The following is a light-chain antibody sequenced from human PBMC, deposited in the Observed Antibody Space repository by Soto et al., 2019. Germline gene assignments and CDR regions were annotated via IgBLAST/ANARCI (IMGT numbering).Light chain of an antibody. CDR3: SSYTSSFTLGGV. J-gene: IGLJ2*01. V-gene: IGLV2-14*01. CDR2: EVS. CDR1: SSDVGGFNY. Sequence: QSALTQPASVSGSPGQSITISCTGTSSDVGGFNYVSWYQQHPGKAPKLMIYEVSNRPSGISNRFSGSKSGNTASLTISGLQAEDDADYYCSSYTSSFTLGGVFGGGTKLTVL.